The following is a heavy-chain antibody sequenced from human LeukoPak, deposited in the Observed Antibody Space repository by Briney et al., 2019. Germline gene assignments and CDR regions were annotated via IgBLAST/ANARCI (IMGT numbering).Heavy chain of an antibody. Sequence: GGSLRLSCAASGFTFSSYSMNWVRQAPGKGLEWVSSISSSSSYIYYADSVKGRFTISRDNAKNSLYLQMNSLRAEDTAVYYCASLLNRGSYSIADYWGQGTLVTVSS. V-gene: IGHV3-21*01. CDR2: ISSSSSYI. J-gene: IGHJ4*01. CDR3: ASLLNRGSYSIADY. D-gene: IGHD3-22*01. CDR1: GFTFSSYS.